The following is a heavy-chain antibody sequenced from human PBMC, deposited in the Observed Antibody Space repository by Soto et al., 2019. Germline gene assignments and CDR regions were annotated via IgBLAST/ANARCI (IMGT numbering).Heavy chain of an antibody. CDR1: GGSISSGDYY. CDR2: IYYSGST. V-gene: IGHV4-30-4*01. CDR3: AREPVRITIFGVVPFHGMDV. D-gene: IGHD3-3*01. Sequence: SETLSLTCTVSGGSISSGDYYWSWIRQPPGKGLEWIGYIYYSGSTYYNPSLKSRVTISVDTSKNQFYLKLSSVTAADTAVYYCAREPVRITIFGVVPFHGMDVWGQGTTVTVSS. J-gene: IGHJ6*02.